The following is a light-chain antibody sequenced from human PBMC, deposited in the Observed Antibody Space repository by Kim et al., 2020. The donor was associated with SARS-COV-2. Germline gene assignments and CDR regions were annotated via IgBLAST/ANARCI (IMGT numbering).Light chain of an antibody. Sequence: LSLGQRATRSCRASQSVSSGNLAWYQQKPGQAPRLLIYGASSRATAIPDRFSGGGSGTDFTLTISRLEPEDFAVYYCQQYAGSPYTFGQGTKLEI. CDR2: GAS. J-gene: IGKJ2*01. CDR1: QSVSSGN. V-gene: IGKV3-20*01. CDR3: QQYAGSPYT.